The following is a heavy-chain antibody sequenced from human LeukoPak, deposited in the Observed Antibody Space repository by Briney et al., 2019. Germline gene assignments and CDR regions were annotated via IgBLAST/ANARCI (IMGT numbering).Heavy chain of an antibody. Sequence: TGGSLRLSCAASGSTFSSYWMHWVRQAPGKGLEWVSYISSSSSTIYYADSVKGRFTISRDNAKNSLYLQMNSLRAEDTAVYYCGRGHGGYYSDSSGPVDYWGQGTLVTVSS. J-gene: IGHJ4*02. CDR2: ISSSSSTI. CDR3: GRGHGGYYSDSSGPVDY. V-gene: IGHV3-48*01. CDR1: GSTFSSYW. D-gene: IGHD3-22*01.